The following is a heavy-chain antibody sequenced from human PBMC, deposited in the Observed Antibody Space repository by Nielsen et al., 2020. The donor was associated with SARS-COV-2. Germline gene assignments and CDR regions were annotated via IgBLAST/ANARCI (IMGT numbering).Heavy chain of an antibody. CDR3: ATARYCSRTSCSAGTDMFDP. Sequence: GSLRLSCVASGFSFSNYVMNWVRQAPGKGLEWVGRIKSKIDGGTTDYAAPVKDRFTISRDDSKNTVYLDMSSLRAEDTAVYYCATARYCSRTSCSAGTDMFDPWGQGTQVIVSS. J-gene: IGHJ5*02. D-gene: IGHD2-2*01. CDR1: GFSFSNYV. CDR2: IKSKIDGGTT. V-gene: IGHV3-15*01.